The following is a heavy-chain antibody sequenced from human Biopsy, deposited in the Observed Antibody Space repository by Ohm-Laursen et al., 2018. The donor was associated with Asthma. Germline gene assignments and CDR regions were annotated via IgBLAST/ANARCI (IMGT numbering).Heavy chain of an antibody. CDR1: GFVFSQCG. CDR3: ARQSGQDYGDSSGFDI. Sequence: SLRLSCAASGFVFSQCGMHWVRQGPGKGLEWVALVSSDGHNKYYEDSVKGRFTISRDNSRDRLYLQINRLTVEDSAVYFCARQSGQDYGDSSGFDIWGQGTKVAVSS. D-gene: IGHD3-22*01. J-gene: IGHJ3*02. V-gene: IGHV3-30*03. CDR2: VSSDGHNK.